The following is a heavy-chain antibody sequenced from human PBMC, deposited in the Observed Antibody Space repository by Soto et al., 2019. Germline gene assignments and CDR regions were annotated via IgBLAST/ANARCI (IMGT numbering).Heavy chain of an antibody. Sequence: GGSLRLSCAASGFTVSSNYMSWVRQAPGKGLEWVSVIYSGGSTYYADSVKGRFTISRDNSKNTLYLQMNSLRAEDTAVYYCARLWFGDDQPNDAFDIWGQGTMVTVSS. CDR3: ARLWFGDDQPNDAFDI. V-gene: IGHV3-66*01. J-gene: IGHJ3*02. CDR2: IYSGGST. CDR1: GFTVSSNY. D-gene: IGHD3-10*01.